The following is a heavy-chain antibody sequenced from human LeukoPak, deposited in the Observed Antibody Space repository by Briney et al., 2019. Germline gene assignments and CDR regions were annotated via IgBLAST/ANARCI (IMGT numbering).Heavy chain of an antibody. D-gene: IGHD3-10*01. J-gene: IGHJ4*02. CDR2: ISGSGGST. V-gene: IGHV3-23*01. Sequence: GGSLRLSCAASGFTFSSYAMSWVRQAPGKGLEWVSAISGSGGSTYYADSVKGRFTISRDNAKNTLYLQMNSLRAEDTAVYYCARHKAAYYYGSGEFDYWGQGTLVTVSS. CDR1: GFTFSSYA. CDR3: ARHKAAYYYGSGEFDY.